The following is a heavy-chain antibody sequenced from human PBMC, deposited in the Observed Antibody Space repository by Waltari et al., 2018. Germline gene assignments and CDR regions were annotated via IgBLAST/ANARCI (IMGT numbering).Heavy chain of an antibody. CDR2: SISDGSSI. D-gene: IGHD4-17*01. CDR3: ARGARRTTVTTGWWYFDV. CDR1: GFTFSLYW. V-gene: IGHV3-74*01. Sequence: EVQLVEYGGGLVQPGGSLRLSCAASGFTFSLYWMPWVRQVPGKGLVWVSISISDGSSISYADSVKGRFTIYKDNAKNTVYLQMNSLRDDDTAIYYCARGARRTTVTTGWWYFDVWGRGTLVTVSS. J-gene: IGHJ2*01.